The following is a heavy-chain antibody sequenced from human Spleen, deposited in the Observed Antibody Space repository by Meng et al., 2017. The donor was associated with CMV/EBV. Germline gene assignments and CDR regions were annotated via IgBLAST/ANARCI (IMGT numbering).Heavy chain of an antibody. V-gene: IGHV3-11*04. Sequence: GESLKISCAASGFTFSDYYMSWVRQAPGKGLEWIAYISRGAAIIYYADSVKGRFTISRDDSKNSLYLQLNSLRGEDTAVYYCARVADSSGYYVTFDPWGQGTLVTVSS. D-gene: IGHD3-22*01. CDR2: ISRGAAII. CDR3: ARVADSSGYYVTFDP. J-gene: IGHJ5*02. CDR1: GFTFSDYY.